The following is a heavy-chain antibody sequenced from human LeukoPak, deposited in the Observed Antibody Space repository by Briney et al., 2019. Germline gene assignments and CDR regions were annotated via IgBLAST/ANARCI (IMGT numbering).Heavy chain of an antibody. CDR1: GFTVSSNH. D-gene: IGHD4-17*01. CDR3: ARARRCGLNDDYGACFDC. J-gene: IGHJ4*02. CDR2: LYSGGNI. Sequence: GGSLRLSCAVSGFTVSSNHVSWVRLAPGKGLEWVSSLYSGGNIYYTDSVRGRFTISRDSSKNTLYLQMNSLRAEDTALYYCARARRCGLNDDYGACFDCWGQGTLVTVPS. V-gene: IGHV3-53*01.